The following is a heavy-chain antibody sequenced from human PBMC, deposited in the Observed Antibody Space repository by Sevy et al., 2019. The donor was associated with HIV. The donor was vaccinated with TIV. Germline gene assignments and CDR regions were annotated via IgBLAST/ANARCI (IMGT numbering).Heavy chain of an antibody. CDR3: ATPPRNTGSFDC. Sequence: GGSLRLSCAASGFTFSSYAMSWVRQAPGKGLEWVSGISGSDGSTYYADSVKGRFTISRDNSKNTLYLQMNSLRAEDTAVYYCATPPRNTGSFDCWGQGTLVTVSS. CDR2: ISGSDGST. D-gene: IGHD2-15*01. CDR1: GFTFSSYA. J-gene: IGHJ4*02. V-gene: IGHV3-23*01.